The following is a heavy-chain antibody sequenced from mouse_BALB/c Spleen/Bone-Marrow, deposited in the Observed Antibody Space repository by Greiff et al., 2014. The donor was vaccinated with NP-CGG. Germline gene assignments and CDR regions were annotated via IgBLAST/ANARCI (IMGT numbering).Heavy chain of an antibody. D-gene: IGHD1-1*01. Sequence: EVQLQQSGAELVRPGALVKLSCKASGFNIKDYYMHWAKQRPEQGLEWIGWIDPENGNTIYDPRFQGKASITADTSSNTAYLQLSNLTSEDTAVYYCARSYYYGSSLYAMDYWGQGTSVTVSS. CDR1: GFNIKDYY. J-gene: IGHJ4*01. CDR2: IDPENGNT. CDR3: ARSYYYGSSLYAMDY. V-gene: IGHV14-1*02.